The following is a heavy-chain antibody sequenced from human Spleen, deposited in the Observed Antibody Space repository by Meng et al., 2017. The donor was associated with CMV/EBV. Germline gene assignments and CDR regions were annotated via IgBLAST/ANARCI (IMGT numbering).Heavy chain of an antibody. Sequence: GESLKISCAASGFTFSSYALHWVRQAPGKGLEWVAVISYDGSNKYYADSVKGRFTISRDNSKNTLYLQMNGLRTEDTAVYYCARERDYQVGYRSYGMDVWGQGTTVTVSS. D-gene: IGHD5-24*01. J-gene: IGHJ6*02. CDR1: GFTFSSYA. CDR3: ARERDYQVGYRSYGMDV. CDR2: ISYDGSNK. V-gene: IGHV3-30-3*01.